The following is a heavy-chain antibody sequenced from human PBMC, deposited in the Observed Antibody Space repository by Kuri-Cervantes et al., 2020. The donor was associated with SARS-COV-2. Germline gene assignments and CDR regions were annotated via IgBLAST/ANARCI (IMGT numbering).Heavy chain of an antibody. D-gene: IGHD2-2*01. V-gene: IGHV4-39*07. CDR1: GASISSSSYY. J-gene: IGHJ6*03. CDR2: IYYTGST. Sequence: SETLSLTCTVSGASISSSSYYWDWNRQPPGKGLEWIGSIYYTGSTYYNPSLKSRVTLSVDTSKNQFSLKLSSVTAADTAVYYCARGLEGYCSSTSCLRRGGNYYYYMDVWGKGATVTVSS. CDR3: ARGLEGYCSSTSCLRRGGNYYYYMDV.